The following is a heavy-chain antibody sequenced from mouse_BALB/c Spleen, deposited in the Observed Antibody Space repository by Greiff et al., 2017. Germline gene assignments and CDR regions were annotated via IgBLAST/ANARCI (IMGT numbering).Heavy chain of an antibody. J-gene: IGHJ4*01. V-gene: IGHV5-17*02. D-gene: IGHD1-2*01. CDR1: GFTFSSFG. CDR2: ISSGISTI. Sequence: EVQGVESGGGLVQPGGSRKLSCAASGFTFSSFGMHWVRQAPEKGLEWVAYISSGISTIYYADTVKGRFTISRDNPKNTLFLQMTSLRSEDTAMYYCARSRLYAMDYWGQGTSVTVSS. CDR3: ARSRLYAMDY.